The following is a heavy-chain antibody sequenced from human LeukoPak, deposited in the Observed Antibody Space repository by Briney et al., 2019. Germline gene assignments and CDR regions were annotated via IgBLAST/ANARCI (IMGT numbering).Heavy chain of an antibody. D-gene: IGHD3-10*01. CDR2: IYYSGST. CDR3: ARDIGSGSFDY. V-gene: IGHV4-59*01. Sequence: SSETLSLTCTVSGGSISSYYWSWIRQPAGKGLEWIGYIYYSGSTNYNPSLKSRVTISVDTSKNQFSLKLSSVTAADTAVYYCARDIGSGSFDYWGQGTLVTVSS. CDR1: GGSISSYY. J-gene: IGHJ4*02.